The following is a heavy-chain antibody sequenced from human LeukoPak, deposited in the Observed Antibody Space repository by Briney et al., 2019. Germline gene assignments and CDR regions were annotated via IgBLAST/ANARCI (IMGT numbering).Heavy chain of an antibody. Sequence: GGSLRLSCAASGFTFSGSAMSWVRQAPGKGLEWVSAISNNGGYTYYTDSVQGRFTISRDNSKSTLCLQMNSLRAEDTAVYYCAKQLGYCSDGSCYFPYWGQGTLVTVSS. J-gene: IGHJ4*02. V-gene: IGHV3-23*01. CDR3: AKQLGYCSDGSCYFPY. CDR2: ISNNGGYT. D-gene: IGHD2-15*01. CDR1: GFTFSGSA.